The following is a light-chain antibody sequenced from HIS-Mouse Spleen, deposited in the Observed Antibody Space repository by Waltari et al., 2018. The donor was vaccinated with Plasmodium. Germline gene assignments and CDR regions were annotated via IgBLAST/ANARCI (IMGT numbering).Light chain of an antibody. Sequence: EIVLTQSPGTLSLSPGERAPLSCRASQSVSSSYLACYQQTPGQAPRLLIYGASSRATGIPDRFSGSGSGTDFTLTISRLEPEDFAVYYCQQYGSSPYTFGQGTKLEIK. CDR3: QQYGSSPYT. V-gene: IGKV3-20*01. CDR1: QSVSSSY. J-gene: IGKJ2*01. CDR2: GAS.